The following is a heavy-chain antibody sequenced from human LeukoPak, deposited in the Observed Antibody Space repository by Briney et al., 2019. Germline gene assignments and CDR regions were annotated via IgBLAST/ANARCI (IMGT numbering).Heavy chain of an antibody. CDR1: EFTFGDYD. CDR3: AKGPNFGSWRALDY. V-gene: IGHV3-23*01. CDR2: ISGDGLGT. J-gene: IGHJ4*02. D-gene: IGHD3-10*01. Sequence: GGSLRLSCAASEFTFGDYDMSWVRQTLGKGLEWVSSISGDGLGTWYADSVRGRSTISRDKPRNTLYLQLSSLRVDDTAVYYCAKGPNFGSWRALDYWGQGSLVTVSS.